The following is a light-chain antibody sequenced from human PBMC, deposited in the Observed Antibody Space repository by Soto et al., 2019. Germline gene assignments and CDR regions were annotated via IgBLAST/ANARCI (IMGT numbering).Light chain of an antibody. V-gene: IGLV2-14*01. J-gene: IGLJ2*01. CDR2: EVT. Sequence: QSALTQPASVSGSPGQSITISCTGTDSDVGGYNYVSWYQQHPGKAPKLIISEVTNRPSGVSNRFSGSKSANTASLTISGLQAAYEADYYCTSYSSSNTHVLFGGGTKLTVL. CDR3: TSYSSSNTHVL. CDR1: DSDVGGYNY.